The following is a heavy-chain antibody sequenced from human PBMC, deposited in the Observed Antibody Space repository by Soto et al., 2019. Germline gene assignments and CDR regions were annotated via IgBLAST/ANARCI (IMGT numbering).Heavy chain of an antibody. CDR1: GFTFNTYG. J-gene: IGHJ6*04. CDR3: ARIDRTGNNCKPYYHYGMDV. Sequence: GGSLRLSCAASGFTFNTYGMHWVRQIPGKGLQWVAIIWYDGSIKYYADSVKGRFTISRDNSKNTLYLQMNSLRDEDTAVYYCARIDRTGNNCKPYYHYGMDVWGKGTTVTVS. V-gene: IGHV3-33*01. CDR2: IWYDGSIK. D-gene: IGHD2-8*02.